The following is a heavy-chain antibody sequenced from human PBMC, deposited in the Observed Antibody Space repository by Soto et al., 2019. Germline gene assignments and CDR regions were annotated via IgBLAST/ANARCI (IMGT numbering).Heavy chain of an antibody. Sequence: GASVKVSCKASGYTFTSYDINWVRQATGQGLEWMGWMNPNSGNTGYAQKFQGRVTMTRNTSISTAYMELSSLRSEDTAVYYCARGLMGYDILTGQDGYWGQGTLVTVSS. CDR2: MNPNSGNT. D-gene: IGHD3-9*01. V-gene: IGHV1-8*01. J-gene: IGHJ4*02. CDR1: GYTFTSYD. CDR3: ARGLMGYDILTGQDGY.